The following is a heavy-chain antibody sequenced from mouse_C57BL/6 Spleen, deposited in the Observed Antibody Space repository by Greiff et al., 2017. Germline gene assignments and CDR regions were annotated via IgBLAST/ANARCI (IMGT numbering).Heavy chain of an antibody. CDR2: INPYNGGT. CDR1: GYTFTDYY. Sequence: EVQLQQSGPVLVKPGASVKMSCKASGYTFTDYYMNWVKQSHGKSLEWIGVINPYNGGTSYNQKFKGKATLTVDKSSSTAYMELNSLTSEDSAVYYCARWSYYYGSSQYFDYWGQGTTLTVSS. V-gene: IGHV1-19*01. J-gene: IGHJ2*01. D-gene: IGHD1-1*01. CDR3: ARWSYYYGSSQYFDY.